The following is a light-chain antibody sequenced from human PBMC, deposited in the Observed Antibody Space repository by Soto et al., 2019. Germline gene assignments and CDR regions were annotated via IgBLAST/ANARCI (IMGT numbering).Light chain of an antibody. CDR2: GAS. Sequence: EIVMTQSPATLSVSPGERATLSCRASQNVNFNVAWYQQKVGQAPRLLISGASTRASGVPSRFSGSGSGTEFTLTISGLQSEDFAIYYCQQDNNWPRTFGQGTNLEI. J-gene: IGKJ2*01. V-gene: IGKV3-15*01. CDR3: QQDNNWPRT. CDR1: QNVNFN.